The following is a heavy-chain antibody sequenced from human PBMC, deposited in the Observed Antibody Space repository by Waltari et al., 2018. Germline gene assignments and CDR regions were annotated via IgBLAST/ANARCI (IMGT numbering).Heavy chain of an antibody. CDR1: GFTFSSFW. J-gene: IGHJ4*02. Sequence: EVQLVESGGGLVQPGGSLRLSCAASGFTFSSFWMHWVRQAAGKGLVWVSRINSDGSSTNYADSVKGRFTISRDNAENTLYLQMSSLRAEDTAMYYCTRGFEYSSSSWEFDYWGQGALVTVSS. D-gene: IGHD6-6*01. CDR2: INSDGSST. V-gene: IGHV3-74*01. CDR3: TRGFEYSSSSWEFDY.